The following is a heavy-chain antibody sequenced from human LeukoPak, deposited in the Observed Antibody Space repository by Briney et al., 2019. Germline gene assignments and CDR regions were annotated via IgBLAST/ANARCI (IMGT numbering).Heavy chain of an antibody. J-gene: IGHJ5*02. CDR2: IYSSGRT. Sequence: SETLSLTCNVSGGSISSHQWSWIRQPAGRGLEWIGRIYSSGRTNYNPSPKSRVTMSVDTSKNQIFLRLKSVTAADTAVYYCARTVDTPGWFDPWGQGTLVTVSS. CDR1: GGSISSHQ. V-gene: IGHV4-4*07. CDR3: ARTVDTPGWFDP. D-gene: IGHD5-18*01.